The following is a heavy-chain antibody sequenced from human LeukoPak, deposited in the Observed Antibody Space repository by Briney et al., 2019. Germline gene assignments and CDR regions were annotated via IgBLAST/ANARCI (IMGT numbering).Heavy chain of an antibody. CDR3: ARVRVGATNAIFDY. CDR1: GFTFDDYG. Sequence: GGSLRLSCAASGFTFDDYGMSWVRQAPGKGLEWVSGINWNGGSTVYADSVKGRFTISRDNAKNSLYLQMNSLRAEDTALYDCARVRVGATNAIFDYWGQGTLVTVSS. CDR2: INWNGGST. J-gene: IGHJ4*02. V-gene: IGHV3-20*01. D-gene: IGHD1-26*01.